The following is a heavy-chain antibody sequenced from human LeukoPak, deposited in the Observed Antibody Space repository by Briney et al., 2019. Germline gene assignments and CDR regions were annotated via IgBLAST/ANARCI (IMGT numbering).Heavy chain of an antibody. J-gene: IGHJ4*02. V-gene: IGHV3-48*02. Sequence: GGSLRLSCAASGFTIINYNMNWVRQARGKGLEWVSFISESGTAIYYAESVKGRFTISRDNSKNTLYLQMKSLRDEDTAIYYCAKGTGDRGGFDYWGQGSLVTVS. CDR1: GFTIINYN. CDR3: AKGTGDRGGFDY. D-gene: IGHD7-27*01. CDR2: ISESGTAI.